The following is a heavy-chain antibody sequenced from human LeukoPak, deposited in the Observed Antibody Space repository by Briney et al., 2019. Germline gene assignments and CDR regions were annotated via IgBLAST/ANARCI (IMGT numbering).Heavy chain of an antibody. CDR2: IYSDGTT. CDR1: GFTVRNNY. J-gene: IGHJ4*02. V-gene: IGHV3-66*01. CDR3: ARDYGGGSPFDY. D-gene: IGHD4-23*01. Sequence: PGGSLRLSCAASGFTVRNNYMTWGRQAPGKGLEWVSLIYSDGTTQYADSVKGRFTISRDNAKNSLYLHMNSLRAEDTAVYYCARDYGGGSPFDYWGQGTLVTVSS.